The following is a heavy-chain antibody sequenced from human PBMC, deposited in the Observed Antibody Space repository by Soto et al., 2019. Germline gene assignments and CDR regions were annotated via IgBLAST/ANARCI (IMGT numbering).Heavy chain of an antibody. CDR2: TIPMLSMS. V-gene: IGHV1-69*02. D-gene: IGHD3-16*01. Sequence: QVQLVQSGAELKKPGSSVRVSCKASGDTFNFYTINWVRQAPGLGLEWMGRTIPMLSMSNYAPKIQGSFTVAADKSSSTAEMGLNRLKPAETAIYYFAPSYASGSMAVDFWAQEALVTVSS. CDR3: APSYASGSMAVDF. CDR1: GDTFNFYT. J-gene: IGHJ4*02.